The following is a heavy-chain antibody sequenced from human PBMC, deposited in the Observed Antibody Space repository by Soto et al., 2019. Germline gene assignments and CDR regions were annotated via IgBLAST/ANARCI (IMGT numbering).Heavy chain of an antibody. J-gene: IGHJ5*02. Sequence: SETLSLTCAVSGGSISSSNWWSWVRQPPGKGLEWIGEIYHSGSTNYNPSLKSRVTISVDKSKNQFSLKLSSVTAADTAVYYCARNSYYDFWSGYYYSNWFDPWGQGTLVTVSS. D-gene: IGHD3-3*01. V-gene: IGHV4-4*02. CDR2: IYHSGST. CDR1: GGSISSSNW. CDR3: ARNSYYDFWSGYYYSNWFDP.